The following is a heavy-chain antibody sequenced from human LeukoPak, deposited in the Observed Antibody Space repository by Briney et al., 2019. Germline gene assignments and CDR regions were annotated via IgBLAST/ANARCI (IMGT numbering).Heavy chain of an antibody. Sequence: SGTLSLTCTVSGGAIRNSYWSWIRQPPGEGRGGIGYIYYTGSTNYNPSRKSRVSISVDTCKNQFSLKLRSVTAADTAVYYCARPPRGVRDAFEIWGQGTMVTVSS. CDR1: GGAIRNSY. D-gene: IGHD1-26*01. J-gene: IGHJ3*02. V-gene: IGHV4-59*08. CDR2: IYYTGST. CDR3: ARPPRGVRDAFEI.